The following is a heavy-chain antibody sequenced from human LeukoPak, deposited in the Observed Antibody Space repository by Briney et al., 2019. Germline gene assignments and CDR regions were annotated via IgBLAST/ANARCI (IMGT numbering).Heavy chain of an antibody. CDR3: ARGRSSSWYGYYGMDV. V-gene: IGHV1-8*01. J-gene: IGHJ6*02. Sequence: ASVKVSCKASGYTFTSYGINWVRQATGQGLEWMGWMNPNSGNTGYAQKFQGRVTMTRNTSISTAYMELSSLRSEDTAVYYCARGRSSSWYGYYGMDVWGQGTTVTVSS. D-gene: IGHD6-13*01. CDR1: GYTFTSYG. CDR2: MNPNSGNT.